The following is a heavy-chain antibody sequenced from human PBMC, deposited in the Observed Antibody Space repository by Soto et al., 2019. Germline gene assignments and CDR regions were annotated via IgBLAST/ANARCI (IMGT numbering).Heavy chain of an antibody. CDR3: AKDRRAGGNSAFYFDF. Sequence: WGSLRLSCAASGFKFINYAMIFFRHSPCKGLEWVSLISATGGGTYYADSVKGRFTISRDNSHNTLYLQVHSLTAEDTAVYYCAKDRRAGGNSAFYFDFWGQGAQVTVS. D-gene: IGHD3-16*01. J-gene: IGHJ4*02. CDR1: GFKFINYA. CDR2: ISATGGGT. V-gene: IGHV3-23*01.